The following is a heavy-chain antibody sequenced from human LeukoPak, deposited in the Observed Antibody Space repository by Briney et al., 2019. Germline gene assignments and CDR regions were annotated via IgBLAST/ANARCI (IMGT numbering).Heavy chain of an antibody. Sequence: ASVKVSCKASGYTFTSYGISWVRQAPGQGLEWMGWISAYNGNTNYAQKLRGRVTMTTDTSTSTAYMELRSLRSDDTAVYYCARDRLYSSSSHPDYWGQGTLVTVSS. CDR1: GYTFTSYG. CDR3: ARDRLYSSSSHPDY. V-gene: IGHV1-18*01. J-gene: IGHJ4*02. CDR2: ISAYNGNT. D-gene: IGHD6-6*01.